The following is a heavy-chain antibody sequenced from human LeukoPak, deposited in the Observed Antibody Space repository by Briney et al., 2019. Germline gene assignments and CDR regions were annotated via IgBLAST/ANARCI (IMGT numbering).Heavy chain of an antibody. Sequence: GGSLRLSCAASGFTVSTNYMNWVRQAPGKGLEWVSIIYSDGSTYYADSVKGRFTISRDNSKNALYLQMNSLRAEDTALYYCAKFFLPYLAGGTGSRWGQGTLVTVSS. CDR3: AKFFLPYLAGGTGSR. D-gene: IGHD3-10*01. J-gene: IGHJ4*02. CDR2: IYSDGST. CDR1: GFTVSTNY. V-gene: IGHV3-53*01.